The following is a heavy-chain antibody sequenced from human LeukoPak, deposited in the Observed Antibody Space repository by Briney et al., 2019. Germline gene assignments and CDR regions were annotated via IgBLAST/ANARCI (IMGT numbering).Heavy chain of an antibody. CDR2: ISVSGGST. Sequence: GSLRLSCAASGFTFSSYAMSWVRQAPGKGLEWVSSISVSGGSTYYADSVKGRFTISRDNSKNTLYLQMNSLRAEDTAVYYCATDLPWAARGYWGQGTLVTVSS. V-gene: IGHV3-23*01. CDR3: ATDLPWAARGY. CDR1: GFTFSSYA. J-gene: IGHJ4*02. D-gene: IGHD1-26*01.